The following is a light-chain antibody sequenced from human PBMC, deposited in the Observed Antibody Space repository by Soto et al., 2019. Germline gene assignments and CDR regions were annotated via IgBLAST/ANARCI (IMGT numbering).Light chain of an antibody. Sequence: QSVLTQPASVSGSPGQSITISCTGTSSDVGAYNYVSWYQQHPGKAPKLMIYEVSNRPSGVSNRFSGSKSGNTASLTISGLQAEDEADYYCSSYTSSSIPDVFGTGTKLTVL. CDR3: SSYTSSSIPDV. J-gene: IGLJ1*01. CDR2: EVS. CDR1: SSDVGAYNY. V-gene: IGLV2-14*01.